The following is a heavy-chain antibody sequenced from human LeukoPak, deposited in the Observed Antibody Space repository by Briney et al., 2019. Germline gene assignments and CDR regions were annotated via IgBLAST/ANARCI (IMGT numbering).Heavy chain of an antibody. J-gene: IGHJ4*02. D-gene: IGHD3-22*01. Sequence: GGSLRLSCAASGFTFSSYSMSWVRQAPGKGLEWISYISSSSSAIYYADSMKGRFTISRDNAKNTLYLQMNSLRAEDTAVYYCAKGGVSSSWSYYYDIDYWGQGTLVTVSS. CDR1: GFTFSSYS. CDR2: ISSSSSAI. CDR3: AKGGVSSSWSYYYDIDY. V-gene: IGHV3-48*01.